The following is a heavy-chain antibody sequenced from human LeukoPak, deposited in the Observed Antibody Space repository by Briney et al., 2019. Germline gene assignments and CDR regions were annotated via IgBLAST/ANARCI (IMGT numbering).Heavy chain of an antibody. CDR1: GGSISSNSYY. CDR3: ARGGSGSHLDY. D-gene: IGHD1-26*01. V-gene: IGHV4-39*07. CDR2: IYYSGGT. Sequence: SETLSLTCTVSGGSISSNSYYWGWIRQPPGTGLEWIGSIYYSGGTYYNPSLKSRVTISVDTSKNQFSLKLSSVTAADTAVYYCARGGSGSHLDYWGQGTLVTVSS. J-gene: IGHJ4*02.